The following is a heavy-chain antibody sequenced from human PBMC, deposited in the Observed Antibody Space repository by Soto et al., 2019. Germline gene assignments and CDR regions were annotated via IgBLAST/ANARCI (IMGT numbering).Heavy chain of an antibody. J-gene: IGHJ4*02. CDR2: IYYTGST. V-gene: IGHV4-61*01. CDR3: ARVYPTVATRFDF. D-gene: IGHD4-4*01. CDR1: GGSILSGSYY. Sequence: SENLFLSCTVSGGSILSGSYYWSWIRQHPGKGLEWIGYIYYTGSTTYNPSLKSRVTMSVDTPKNQFSLRLSFVTAADTAVYFCARVYPTVATRFDFWGQGALVTVSS.